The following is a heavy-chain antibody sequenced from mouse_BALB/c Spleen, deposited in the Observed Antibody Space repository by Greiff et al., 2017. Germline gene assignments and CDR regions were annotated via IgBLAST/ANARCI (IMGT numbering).Heavy chain of an antibody. J-gene: IGHJ2*01. CDR2: IWSGGST. V-gene: IGHV2-4-1*01. CDR3: ARNSNGNYYFDY. Sequence: QVQLQQSGPGLVQPSQSLSITCTVSGFSLTSYGVHWVRQSPGKGLEWLGVIWSGGSTDYNAAFISRLSISKDNSKSQVFFKMNSLQADDTAIYYCARNSNGNYYFDYWGQGTTLTVSS. D-gene: IGHD2-1*01. CDR1: GFSLTSYG.